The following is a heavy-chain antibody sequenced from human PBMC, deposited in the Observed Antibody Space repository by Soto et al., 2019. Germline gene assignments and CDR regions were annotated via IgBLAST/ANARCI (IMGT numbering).Heavy chain of an antibody. CDR2: ISGSGGST. D-gene: IGHD6-19*01. CDR1: VLTFSSYA. J-gene: IGHJ6*02. V-gene: IGHV3-23*01. CDR3: AKGRSGWDSYYYGMDV. Sequence: PGGSLRLSCAASVLTFSSYAMSWVRQAPGKGLEWVSAISGSGGSTYYADSVKGRFTISRDNSKNTLYLQMNSLRAEDTAVYYCAKGRSGWDSYYYGMDVWGQGTTVTVSS.